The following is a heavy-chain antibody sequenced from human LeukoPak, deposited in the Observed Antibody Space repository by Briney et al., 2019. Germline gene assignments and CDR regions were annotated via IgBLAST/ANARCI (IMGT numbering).Heavy chain of an antibody. V-gene: IGHV3-7*03. CDR2: IKQDGSEN. D-gene: IGHD3-10*01. Sequence: GGSLRLSCAASGFTFSTYWMSWVRQAPGKGLEWVAIIKQDGSENYYVDSVKGRFTISRDNAKNTLYLQMNSLRAEDTAVYFCAKRGVVIRVILVGFHKQAYYFDSWGQGALVTVSS. CDR3: AKRGVVIRVILVGFHKQAYYFDS. J-gene: IGHJ4*02. CDR1: GFTFSTYW.